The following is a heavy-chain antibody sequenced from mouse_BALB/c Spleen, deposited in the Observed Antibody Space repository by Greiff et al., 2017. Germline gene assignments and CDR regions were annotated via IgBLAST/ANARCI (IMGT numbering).Heavy chain of an antibody. CDR2: INPSNGGT. D-gene: IGHD2-4*01. Sequence: QVQLQQSGAELVKPGASVKLSCKASGYTFTSYYMYWVKQRPGQGLEWIGEINPSNGGTNFNEKFKSKATLTVDKSSSTAYMQLSSLTSEDSAVYYCTRSTMITTLYYYAMDDWGQGTSVTVSS. CDR3: TRSTMITTLYYYAMDD. J-gene: IGHJ4*01. CDR1: GYTFTSYY. V-gene: IGHV1S81*02.